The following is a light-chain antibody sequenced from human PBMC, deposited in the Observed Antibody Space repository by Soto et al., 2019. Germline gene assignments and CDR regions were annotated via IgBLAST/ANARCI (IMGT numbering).Light chain of an antibody. CDR1: SSDVGGYNY. CDR2: EVS. V-gene: IGLV2-8*01. J-gene: IGLJ1*01. CDR3: SSYSGTNYPYV. Sequence: QSLLTHPPSTSGSFGQTVTISCTGTSSDVGGYNYVSWYQQHPVKAPKLMIYEVSERPSGVPDRFSGSKSGNTASLTASGLQADDEADYYCSSYSGTNYPYVFGTGTKVTV.